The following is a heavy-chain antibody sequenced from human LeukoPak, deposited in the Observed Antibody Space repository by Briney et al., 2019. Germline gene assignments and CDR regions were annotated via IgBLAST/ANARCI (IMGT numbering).Heavy chain of an antibody. J-gene: IGHJ4*02. Sequence: GASVKVSCKASGDTLTSYGISWVRQATGQGLEWMGWMNPNSGNTGYAQKFQGRVTMTRNTSISTAYMELSSLRSEDTAVYYCARGREDDYVLDYWGQGTLVTVSS. CDR2: MNPNSGNT. D-gene: IGHD3-16*01. CDR1: GDTLTSYG. CDR3: ARGREDDYVLDY. V-gene: IGHV1-8*02.